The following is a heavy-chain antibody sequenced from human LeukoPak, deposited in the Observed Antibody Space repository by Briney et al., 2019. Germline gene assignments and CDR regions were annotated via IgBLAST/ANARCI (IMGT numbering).Heavy chain of an antibody. J-gene: IGHJ4*02. CDR1: GFTFSSCG. D-gene: IGHD4-17*01. CDR2: IWYDGSRQ. Sequence: TGGSLRLSCAASGFTFSSCGMHWVRQAPGKGLERVAVIWYDGSRQYYADSVKGRFTISRDNSKNTLYLQMNSLRGEDTAVYYCARGDLYGDYVILKWGQGTLVTVSS. V-gene: IGHV3-33*01. CDR3: ARGDLYGDYVILK.